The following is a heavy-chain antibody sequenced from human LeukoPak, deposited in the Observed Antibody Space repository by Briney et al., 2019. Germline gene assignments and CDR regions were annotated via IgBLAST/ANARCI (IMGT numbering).Heavy chain of an antibody. D-gene: IGHD3-10*01. CDR3: ARDLDYYGSGRYFDY. Sequence: ASVKFSCKACGYTFTGYYMHWVRQAPGQGLEWMGWINPNSGGTNYAQKFQGRVTMTRDTSISTAYMELSRLRSDDTAVYYCARDLDYYGSGRYFDYWGQGTLVTVSS. CDR2: INPNSGGT. J-gene: IGHJ4*02. CDR1: GYTFTGYY. V-gene: IGHV1-2*02.